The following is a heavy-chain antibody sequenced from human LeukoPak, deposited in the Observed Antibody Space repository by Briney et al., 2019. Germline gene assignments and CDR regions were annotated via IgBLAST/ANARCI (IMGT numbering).Heavy chain of an antibody. CDR3: ARGRGYNSFDY. D-gene: IGHD2/OR15-2a*01. V-gene: IGHV4-34*01. CDR1: GFTFDDYG. CDR2: INHSGST. Sequence: GSLRLSCAASGFTFDDYGMSWIRQPPGKGLEWIGEINHSGSTNYNPSLKSRVTISVDTSKNQFSLKLSSVTAADTAVYYCARGRGYNSFDYWGQGTLVTVSS. J-gene: IGHJ4*02.